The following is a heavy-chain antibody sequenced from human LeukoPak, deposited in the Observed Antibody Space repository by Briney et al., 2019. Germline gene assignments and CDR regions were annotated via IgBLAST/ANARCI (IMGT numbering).Heavy chain of an antibody. CDR3: ASDVRYCSGGSCYFLDY. D-gene: IGHD2-15*01. CDR1: GFSLGSYW. Sequence: GGSLRLSCAASGFSLGSYWMHWVCQAPGKGLVWVSRINSDGSSTTYADSVKGRFTISRDNAKNTLYLQMNSLRAEDTAVYYCASDVRYCSGGSCYFLDYWGQGTLVTVSS. CDR2: INSDGSST. V-gene: IGHV3-74*01. J-gene: IGHJ4*02.